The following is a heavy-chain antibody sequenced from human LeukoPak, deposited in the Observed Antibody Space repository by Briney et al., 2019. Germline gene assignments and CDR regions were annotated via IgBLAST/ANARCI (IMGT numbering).Heavy chain of an antibody. D-gene: IGHD3-22*01. CDR2: IIPIFVTA. V-gene: IGHV1-69*05. CDR1: GGTFSSYA. CDR3: ARGSIGYDSSGYYYYWYFDL. J-gene: IGHJ2*01. Sequence: SVKVSCKASGGTFSSYAISWVRQAPGHGLEWRGGIIPIFVTANYAQRCQVRVPIPTDESTSNAYMELSILRSEDTTVYYCARGSIGYDSSGYYYYWYFDLWGRGTLVTVSS.